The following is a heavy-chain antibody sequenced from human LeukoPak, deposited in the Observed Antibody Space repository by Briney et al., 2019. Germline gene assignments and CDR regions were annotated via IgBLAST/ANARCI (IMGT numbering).Heavy chain of an antibody. V-gene: IGHV4-59*08. Sequence: NPSETLSLTCTVSGGSISSYYWSWIRQPPGKGLEWIGYIYYSGSTNYNPSLKSRVTISVDTSKNQFSLKLSSVTAADTAVYYCARREFGYYCHHWRQGPLDTVP. D-gene: IGHD3-16*01. CDR3: ARREFGYYCHH. CDR2: IYYSGST. J-gene: IGHJ4*02. CDR1: GGSISSYY.